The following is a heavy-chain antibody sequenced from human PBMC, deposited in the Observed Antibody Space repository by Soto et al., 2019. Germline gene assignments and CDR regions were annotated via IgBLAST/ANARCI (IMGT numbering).Heavy chain of an antibody. CDR1: GGTFSSYT. V-gene: IGHV1-69*04. D-gene: IGHD3-9*01. CDR3: ARDVDYDILTGPDY. Sequence: GASVKVSCKASGGTFSSYTISWVRQAPRQGLEWMGRIIPILGIANYAQRFQGRVTITADKSTSTAYMELSSLRSEDTAVYYCARDVDYDILTGPDYWGQGTLVTVSS. CDR2: IIPILGIA. J-gene: IGHJ4*02.